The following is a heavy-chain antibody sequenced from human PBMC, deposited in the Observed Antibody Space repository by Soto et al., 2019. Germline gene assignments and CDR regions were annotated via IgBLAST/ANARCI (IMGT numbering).Heavy chain of an antibody. CDR1: GGSISSSNW. J-gene: IGHJ6*02. CDR2: IYHSGST. Sequence: SETLSLTCAVSGGSISSSNWWSWVRQPPGKGLEWIGEIYHSGSTNYNPSLKSRVTISIDKSKNQLSLKLSSVTAADTAVYYCARDWDIVVVPAAYGMDVWGQGTTVTVSS. CDR3: ARDWDIVVVPAAYGMDV. V-gene: IGHV4-4*02. D-gene: IGHD2-2*01.